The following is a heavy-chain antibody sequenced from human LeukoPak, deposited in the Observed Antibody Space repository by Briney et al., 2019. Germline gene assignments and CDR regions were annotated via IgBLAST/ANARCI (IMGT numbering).Heavy chain of an antibody. Sequence: PGGSLRLSCAASGFTFSSYAMSWVRQAPGKGLEWVSSISSSSSYIYYADSVKGRFTISRDNAKNSLYLQMNSLRAEDTAVYYCSSSGGLDYWGQGTLVTVSS. J-gene: IGHJ4*02. V-gene: IGHV3-21*01. D-gene: IGHD6-6*01. CDR3: SSSGGLDY. CDR2: ISSSSSYI. CDR1: GFTFSSYA.